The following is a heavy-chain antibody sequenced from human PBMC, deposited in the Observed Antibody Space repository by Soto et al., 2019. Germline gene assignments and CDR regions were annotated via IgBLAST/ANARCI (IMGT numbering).Heavy chain of an antibody. CDR1: GYTFTGYY. V-gene: IGHV1-2*04. Sequence: GASVKVSCKASGYTFTGYYMHWVRQAPGQGLEWMGWINPNSGGTNYAQKFQGWVTMTRDTSISTAYMELSRLRSEDTAMYYCASADYYYYGMDVWGQGTTVTVSS. CDR2: INPNSGGT. J-gene: IGHJ6*02. CDR3: ASADYYYYGMDV.